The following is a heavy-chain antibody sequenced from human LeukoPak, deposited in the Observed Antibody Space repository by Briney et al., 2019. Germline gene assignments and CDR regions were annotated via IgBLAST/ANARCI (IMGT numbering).Heavy chain of an antibody. V-gene: IGHV3-9*01. CDR2: ISWNSGSI. D-gene: IGHD5-18*01. CDR3: AKDMGYSYGRQHYYYYYGMDV. Sequence: PGGSLRLSCAASGFTFDDYAMHWVRQAPGKGLEWVSGISWNSGSIGYADSVKGRFTISRDNAKNSLYLQMNSLRAEDTALYYCAKDMGYSYGRQHYYYYYGMDVWGQGTTVTVSS. CDR1: GFTFDDYA. J-gene: IGHJ6*02.